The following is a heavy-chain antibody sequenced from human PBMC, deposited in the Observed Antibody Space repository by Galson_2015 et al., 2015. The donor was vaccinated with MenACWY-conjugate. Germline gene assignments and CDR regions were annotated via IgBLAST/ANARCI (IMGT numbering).Heavy chain of an antibody. V-gene: IGHV3-48*04. J-gene: IGHJ6*02. D-gene: IGHD1-1*01. CDR3: ARDSTGNWNDFVYSYYGMDV. CDR1: GFTFSSYS. CDR2: ISSSRSTI. Sequence: SLRLSCAASGFTFSSYSMNWVRQAPGKGLEWVSYISSSRSTIYYADSVKGRFTISRDNAKNSLYLQMNSLRAEDTATYYCARDSTGNWNDFVYSYYGMDVWGQGTTVTVSS.